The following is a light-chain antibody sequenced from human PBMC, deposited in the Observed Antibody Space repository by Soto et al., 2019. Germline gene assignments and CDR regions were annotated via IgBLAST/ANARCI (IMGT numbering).Light chain of an antibody. CDR3: CSFADGNNVI. CDR1: SSDVGGHNY. V-gene: IGLV2-8*01. Sequence: QSALTQPPSASGSPGQSVTISCMGASSDVGGHNYVSWYQQHPGKAPKLMIYEVIKRPSGVPHRFSGSKSGNTASLTVSGLQAEDEADYYCCSFADGNNVIFGGGTKVTVL. CDR2: EVI. J-gene: IGLJ2*01.